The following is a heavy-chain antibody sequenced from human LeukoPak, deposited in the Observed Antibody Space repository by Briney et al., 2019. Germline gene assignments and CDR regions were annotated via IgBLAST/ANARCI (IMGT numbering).Heavy chain of an antibody. CDR2: ISYDGSNK. Sequence: GGSLRLSCAASGFTFSSYATHWVRQAPGKGLEWVAVISYDGSNKYYADSVKGRFTISRDNSKNTLYLQMNSLRAEDTAVYYCARPPDILTGYSDYYGMDVWGQGTTVTVSS. V-gene: IGHV3-30-3*01. CDR3: ARPPDILTGYSDYYGMDV. CDR1: GFTFSSYA. D-gene: IGHD3-9*01. J-gene: IGHJ6*02.